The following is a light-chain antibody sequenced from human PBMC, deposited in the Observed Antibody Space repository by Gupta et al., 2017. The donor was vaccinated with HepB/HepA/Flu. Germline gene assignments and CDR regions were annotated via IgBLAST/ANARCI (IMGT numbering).Light chain of an antibody. J-gene: IGLJ2*01. V-gene: IGLV2-23*02. CDR3: CSDGGSSTVV. CDR2: EVT. Sequence: QSALTQPASVSGSPGQAITISCTGTSNDVGAYNFVSWYQHHPDKAPELMINEVTKRPSGVANSFSGSKAGNTASLTISGRQHEDEADYYCCSDGGSSTVVFGGGTKLTVL. CDR1: SNDVGAYNF.